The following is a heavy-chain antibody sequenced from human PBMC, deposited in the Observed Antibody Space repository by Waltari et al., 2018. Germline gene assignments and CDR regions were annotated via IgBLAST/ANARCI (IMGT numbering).Heavy chain of an antibody. D-gene: IGHD6-13*01. CDR1: GCTTSSGASY. J-gene: IGHJ1*01. CDR3: ASSSWYAEYFQH. CDR2: TYYSGST. Sequence: QVQLQESGPGLVKPSQTLSLTCTVSGCTTSSGASYWSWIRQPPGKGLEWIGYTYYSGSTYYNPSLKSRVTISVDTSKNQFSLKLSSVTAADTAVYYCASSSWYAEYFQHWGQGTLVTVSS. V-gene: IGHV4-30-4*08.